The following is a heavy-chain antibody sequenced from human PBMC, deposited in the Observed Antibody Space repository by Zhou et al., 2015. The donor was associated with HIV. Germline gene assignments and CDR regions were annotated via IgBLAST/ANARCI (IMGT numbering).Heavy chain of an antibody. Sequence: QVQLVQSGAEVKKPGSSVKVSCKASGGTFSSYTISWVRQAPGQGLEWMGRIIPILGIANYAQKFQGRVTITADKSTSTAYMELSSLRSEDTAVYYCAREGGYSYGIPLEWGQGTLVTVSS. CDR3: AREGGYSYGIPLE. CDR2: IIPILGIA. CDR1: GGTFSSYT. J-gene: IGHJ4*02. V-gene: IGHV1-69*08. D-gene: IGHD5-18*01.